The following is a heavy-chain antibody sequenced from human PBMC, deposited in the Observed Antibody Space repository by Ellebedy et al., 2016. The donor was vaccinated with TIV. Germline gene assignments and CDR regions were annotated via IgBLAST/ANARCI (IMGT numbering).Heavy chain of an antibody. CDR1: GGSISSYY. V-gene: IGHV4-59*08. J-gene: IGHJ5*02. D-gene: IGHD3-10*01. CDR2: IYYSGST. Sequence: MPSETLSLTCTVSGGSISSYYWSWIRQPPGKGLEWIGYIYYSGSTNYNPSLKSRVTISVDTSKNQFSLKLSSVTAADTAVYYCAGSRSLLWFGEPNWFDPWGQGTLVTVS. CDR3: AGSRSLLWFGEPNWFDP.